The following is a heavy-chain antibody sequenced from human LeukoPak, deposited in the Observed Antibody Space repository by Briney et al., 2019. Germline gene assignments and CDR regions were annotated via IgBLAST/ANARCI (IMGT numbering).Heavy chain of an antibody. CDR1: GFTFNNYN. CDR2: ISSSSSYI. J-gene: IGHJ4*02. CDR3: ASSYDYVWGSAQIDY. D-gene: IGHD3-16*01. V-gene: IGHV3-21*01. Sequence: GGSLRLSCAASGFTFNNYNMNWVRQAPGKGLEWVSSISSSSSYIYYADSVKGRFTVSRDNAKNSLYLQMNSLRAEDTAVYYCASSYDYVWGSAQIDYWGQGTLVTVSS.